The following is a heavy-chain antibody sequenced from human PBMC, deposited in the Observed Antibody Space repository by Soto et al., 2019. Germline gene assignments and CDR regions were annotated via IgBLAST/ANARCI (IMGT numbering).Heavy chain of an antibody. CDR1: GFTAGLNF. J-gene: IGHJ4*02. D-gene: IGHD1-26*01. CDR2: INAAGTT. CDR3: VRDDFGLGIDY. Sequence: PGGSLRLSCAASGFTAGLNFMTWVRQAPGKGLEWVSVINAAGTTHYAESVKGRFSISRDDSKNSLYLQMNSLRAEDTAVYYCVRDDFGLGIDYWGLGTLVTVSS. V-gene: IGHV3-66*01.